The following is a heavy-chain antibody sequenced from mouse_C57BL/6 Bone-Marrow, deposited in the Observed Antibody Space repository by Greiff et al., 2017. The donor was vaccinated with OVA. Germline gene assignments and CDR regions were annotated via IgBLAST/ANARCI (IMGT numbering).Heavy chain of an antibody. Sequence: QVQLQQPGAELVKPGASVKLSCKASGYTFTSYWMQWVKQRPGQGLEWIGEIDPSDSYTNYNQKFKGKATLTVDTSSSTAYMQLSSLTSEDSAVYYCARRFGYGSSLWYFDVWGTGTTVTVSS. V-gene: IGHV1-50*01. CDR2: IDPSDSYT. CDR1: GYTFTSYW. CDR3: ARRFGYGSSLWYFDV. J-gene: IGHJ1*03. D-gene: IGHD1-1*01.